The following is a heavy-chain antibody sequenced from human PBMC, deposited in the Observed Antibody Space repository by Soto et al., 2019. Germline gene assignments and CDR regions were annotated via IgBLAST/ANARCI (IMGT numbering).Heavy chain of an antibody. Sequence: SGATLVNPTQTLTLTCTFSGFSLSTSGMRVSWIRQPPGKALEWLARIDWDDDKFYSTSLKTRLTISKDTSKNQVVLRMTNMDPVDTATYYCARGPYYYDSSGHYWPYVYDIWGQGTMVTVSS. V-gene: IGHV2-70*04. CDR1: GFSLSTSGMR. CDR2: IDWDDDK. CDR3: ARGPYYYDSSGHYWPYVYDI. D-gene: IGHD3-22*01. J-gene: IGHJ3*02.